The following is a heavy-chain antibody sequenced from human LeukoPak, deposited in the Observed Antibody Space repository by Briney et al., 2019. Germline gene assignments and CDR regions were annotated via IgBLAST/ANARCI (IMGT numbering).Heavy chain of an antibody. J-gene: IGHJ4*02. V-gene: IGHV1-18*01. CDR2: ISTYNGNT. Sequence: GASVKVSCKVSGYTFTSYGISWVRQAPGQGLEWMGWISTYNGNTNYAQKLQGRVTMTTDTSTSTAYMELRSLRSNDTAVYYCARDNYYDSSGYFRGFWSGIDYWGQGTLVTVSS. CDR3: ARDNYYDSSGYFRGFWSGIDY. CDR1: GYTFTSYG. D-gene: IGHD3-22*01.